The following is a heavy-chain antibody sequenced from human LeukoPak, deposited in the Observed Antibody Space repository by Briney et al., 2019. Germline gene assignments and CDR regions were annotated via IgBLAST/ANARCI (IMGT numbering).Heavy chain of an antibody. V-gene: IGHV4-4*09. J-gene: IGHJ6*03. D-gene: IGHD2-2*01. CDR1: GGSISSYC. CDR3: ASHTRYCSRTSCSSYYYMDV. Sequence: SETLSLTCTVSGGSISSYCRSWIRQSPGKGLEWMGYVCTSGGSNYNPSLRSRVTISVDTSRNQFSLKLSSVTAADTAVYYCASHTRYCSRTSCSSYYYMDVWGKGTTVTVSS. CDR2: VCTSGGS.